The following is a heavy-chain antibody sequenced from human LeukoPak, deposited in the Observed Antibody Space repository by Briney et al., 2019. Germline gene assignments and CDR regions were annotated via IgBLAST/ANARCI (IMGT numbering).Heavy chain of an antibody. CDR2: ISASSSYL. CDR1: GFTFNTYT. CDR3: ARVYTMIVVVDY. D-gene: IGHD3-22*01. J-gene: IGHJ4*02. Sequence: PGGSLRLSCAASGFTFNTYTMNWVRQAPGKGLEWVSSISASSSYLYYADSVKGRFTISRDNAKNSLYLQMNSLRAEDTALYYCARVYTMIVVVDYWGQGTLVTVSS. V-gene: IGHV3-21*01.